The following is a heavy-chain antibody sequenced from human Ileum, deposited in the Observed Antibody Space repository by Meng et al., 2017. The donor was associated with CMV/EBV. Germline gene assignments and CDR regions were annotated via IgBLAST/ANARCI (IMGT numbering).Heavy chain of an antibody. CDR2: IQSKTHGGTT. Sequence: VEVVGAGGGLVEPWGALLLACAASGFTLSNAWMSGVRQAPGKGLEWVGRIQSKTHGGTTDYAAPVKGRFTVSRDDSKNTLYLEMNSLKTEDTGVYYCVREPHFDYWGQGTLVTVSS. J-gene: IGHJ4*02. CDR3: VREPHFDY. CDR1: GFTLSNAW. D-gene: IGHD1-26*01. V-gene: IGHV3-15*01.